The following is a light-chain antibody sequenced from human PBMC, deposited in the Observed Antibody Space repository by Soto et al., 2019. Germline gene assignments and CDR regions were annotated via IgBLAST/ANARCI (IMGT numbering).Light chain of an antibody. CDR1: QSISSW. J-gene: IGKJ1*01. CDR2: AAS. Sequence: TQSPATLSLSPGERATLSCRASQSISSWLAWYQQKPGKAPKLLIYAASSLQSGVPSRFSGSGSGTDFTLTISSLQPEDFATYYCQQSYSTPQRTFGQGTKVDNK. CDR3: QQSYSTPQRT. V-gene: IGKV1-39*01.